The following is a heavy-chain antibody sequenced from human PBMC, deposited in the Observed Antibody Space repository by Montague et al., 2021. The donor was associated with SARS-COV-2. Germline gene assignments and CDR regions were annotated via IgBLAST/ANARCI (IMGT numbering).Heavy chain of an antibody. CDR2: INHSGST. V-gene: IGHV4-34*01. D-gene: IGHD2-21*01. Sequence: SETLSLTCAVYGGSFSGYYWSWIRQPPGKGLEWIGEINHSGSTNYNPSLKSRVTISVDTSKNQFSLRLSSVTAADTAVYFCARGINSAGSYYYHLDVWGQGTTVTVSS. CDR1: GGSFSGYY. J-gene: IGHJ6*02. CDR3: ARGINSAGSYYYHLDV.